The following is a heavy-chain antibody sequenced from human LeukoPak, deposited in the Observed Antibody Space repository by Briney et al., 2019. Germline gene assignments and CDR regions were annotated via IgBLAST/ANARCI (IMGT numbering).Heavy chain of an antibody. J-gene: IGHJ4*02. CDR3: ARDRGFCSGGSCGIFDY. V-gene: IGHV4-59*01. Sequence: SETLSLTCTVSGGSIGSYYWNWIRQPPGKGLEWIGYIYNSGSTKYNPSLKSRVTISEDTSKNQFSLKLSSVTAADTAVFYCARDRGFCSGGSCGIFDYWGQGTLVTVSS. CDR1: GGSIGSYY. D-gene: IGHD2-15*01. CDR2: IYNSGST.